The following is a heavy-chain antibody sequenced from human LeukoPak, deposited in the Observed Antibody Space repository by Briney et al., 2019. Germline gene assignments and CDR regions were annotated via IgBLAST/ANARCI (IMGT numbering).Heavy chain of an antibody. J-gene: IGHJ4*02. CDR3: AKAAQWLRLLPRWFDY. D-gene: IGHD5-12*01. CDR2: ISGSGGST. V-gene: IGHV3-23*01. CDR1: GFTFSSYA. Sequence: GGSLRLSCAASGFTFSSYAMSWVRQAPGKGLKWVSAISGSGGSTYYADSVKGRFTISRDNSKNTLYLQMNSLRAEDTAVYYCAKAAQWLRLLPRWFDYWGQGTLVTVSS.